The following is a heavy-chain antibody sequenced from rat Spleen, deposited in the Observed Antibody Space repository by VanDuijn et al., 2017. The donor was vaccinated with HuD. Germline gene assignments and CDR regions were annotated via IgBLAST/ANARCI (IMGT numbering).Heavy chain of an antibody. CDR3: AGYYQDWFAY. J-gene: IGHJ3*01. D-gene: IGHD1-12*03. CDR1: GFSLKSYH. V-gene: IGHV2-32*01. CDR2: IWSDGDT. Sequence: QVQLKESGPGLVQPSQTLSLTCTVSGFSLKSYHVHWFRQLPGKVLVWLGVIWSDGDTSYNSALKSRLSISRDTSKSQVFLKMSSLQTEDTATYYCAGYYQDWFAYWGQGTLVTVSS.